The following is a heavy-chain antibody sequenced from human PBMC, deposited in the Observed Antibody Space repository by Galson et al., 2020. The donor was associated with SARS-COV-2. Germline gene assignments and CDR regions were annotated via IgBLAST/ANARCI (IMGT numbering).Heavy chain of an antibody. J-gene: IGHJ4*02. V-gene: IGHV4-39*07. D-gene: IGHD6-19*01. CDR3: ATDYQYSSGGSRSPPY. CDR2: IYYSGST. CDR1: GGSISSSSYY. Sequence: SETLSLTCTVSGGSISSSSYYWGWIRQPPGKGLEWIGSIYYSGSTYYNPSLKSRVTISVDTSKNQFSLKLSSVTAADTAVYYCATDYQYSSGGSRSPPYGGQGTLVTVSS.